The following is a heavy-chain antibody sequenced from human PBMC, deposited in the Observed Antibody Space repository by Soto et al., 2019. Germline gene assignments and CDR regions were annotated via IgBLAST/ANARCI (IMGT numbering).Heavy chain of an antibody. V-gene: IGHV3-74*01. Sequence: PWGSLRLSCAASRFTFSNYWMHWFRQAPGKGLVWVAHINTDASRANYADSVKGRFTISRDNAKNSLYLQMNSLRAEDTAVYYGASDILVSAYWGQGTLVT. J-gene: IGHJ4*02. CDR1: RFTFSNYW. D-gene: IGHD2-2*01. CDR3: ASDILVSAY. CDR2: INTDASRA.